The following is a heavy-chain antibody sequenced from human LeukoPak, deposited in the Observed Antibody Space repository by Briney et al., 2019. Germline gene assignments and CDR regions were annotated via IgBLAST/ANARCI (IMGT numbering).Heavy chain of an antibody. CDR2: ISGSGGST. J-gene: IGHJ6*02. D-gene: IGHD4-17*01. Sequence: GSLRLSCAASGFTFSSYAMSWVRQAPGKGLEWVSAISGSGGSTYYADSVKGRFTISRDNSKNTLYLQMNSLRAEDTAVYYCAGGTTVTTYYYYGMDVWGQGTTVTVSS. CDR1: GFTFSSYA. V-gene: IGHV3-23*01. CDR3: AGGTTVTTYYYYGMDV.